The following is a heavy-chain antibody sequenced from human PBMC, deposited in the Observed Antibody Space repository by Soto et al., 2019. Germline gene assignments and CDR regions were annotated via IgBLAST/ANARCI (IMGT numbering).Heavy chain of an antibody. CDR1: GFTFDDYA. J-gene: IGHJ3*02. D-gene: IGHD2-15*01. CDR3: AKAGGNVVVVAAWEGDAFDI. Sequence: GGSLRLSCAASGFTFDDYAMHWVRQAPGKGLEWVSGISWNSGSIGYADSVKGRFTISRDNAKNSLYLQMNSLRAEDTALYYCAKAGGNVVVVAAWEGDAFDIWGQGTMVTVSS. CDR2: ISWNSGSI. V-gene: IGHV3-9*01.